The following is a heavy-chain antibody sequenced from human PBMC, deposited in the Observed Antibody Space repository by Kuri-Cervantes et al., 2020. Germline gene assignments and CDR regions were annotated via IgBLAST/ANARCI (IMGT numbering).Heavy chain of an antibody. CDR1: GGTFSSYG. D-gene: IGHD4-17*01. V-gene: IGHV1-18*01. CDR2: ISAYNGNT. CDR3: ARVYGDYELGI. J-gene: IGHJ3*02. Sequence: ASVKVSCKASGGTFSSYGISWVRQAPGQGLEWMGWISAYNGNTNYAQKLQGRVTMTTDTSTSTAYMELRSLRSADTAVYYCARVYGDYELGIWGQGTMVTVSS.